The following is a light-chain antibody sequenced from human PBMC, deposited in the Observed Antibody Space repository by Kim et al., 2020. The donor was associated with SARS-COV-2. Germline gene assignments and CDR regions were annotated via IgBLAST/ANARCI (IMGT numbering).Light chain of an antibody. V-gene: IGKV1-5*03. J-gene: IGKJ4*01. CDR2: GTS. Sequence: DIQMTQSPSTLSASVGDRVTVTCRASQNINKWLAWYQQKPGKAPELLISGTSTSATGVPSRFSGSGFGTDFTLTINSLQPDDLATYFCQQYLSFPLTFGGETKVEI. CDR1: QNINKW. CDR3: QQYLSFPLT.